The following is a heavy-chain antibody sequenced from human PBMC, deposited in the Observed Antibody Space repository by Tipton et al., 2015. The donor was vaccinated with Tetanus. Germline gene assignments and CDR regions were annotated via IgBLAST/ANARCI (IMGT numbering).Heavy chain of an antibody. V-gene: IGHV4-61*08. CDR3: ARTTRRWLHPDY. J-gene: IGHJ4*02. Sequence: TLSLTCTVSGGSVRSGDSQWNWIRQPPGKGLEWLAYIFYSGRTQYNPSLKSRVTISVDTAKNQFSLQLSSVTAADTAVYYCARTTRRWLHPDYWGQGTLVTVSS. CDR2: IFYSGRT. D-gene: IGHD5-24*01. CDR1: GGSVRSGDSQ.